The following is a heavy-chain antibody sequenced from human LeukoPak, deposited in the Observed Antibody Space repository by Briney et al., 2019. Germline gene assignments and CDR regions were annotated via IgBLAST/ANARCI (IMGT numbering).Heavy chain of an antibody. Sequence: GASVKVSCKASGYTFTGYYMHWVRQAPGQGLEWMGWINPNSGGTTYAQRFQGRVTMTRDTSINTAYMELSRLRSDDTAVYYCATASSGGSYMDVWGKGTTVTVSS. J-gene: IGHJ6*03. CDR2: INPNSGGT. CDR1: GYTFTGYY. CDR3: ATASSGGSYMDV. D-gene: IGHD6-19*01. V-gene: IGHV1-2*02.